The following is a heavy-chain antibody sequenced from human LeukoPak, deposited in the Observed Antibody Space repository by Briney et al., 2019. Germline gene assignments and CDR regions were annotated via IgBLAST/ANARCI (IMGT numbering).Heavy chain of an antibody. Sequence: SETLSLTCTVSGGSISSYYWSWIRQPPGKGLEWIGEINHSGSTNYNPSLKSRVTISVDTSKNQFSLKLSSVTAADTAVYYCARGHGKLEIFGVPGFDYWGQGTLVSVSS. CDR2: INHSGST. CDR3: ARGHGKLEIFGVPGFDY. J-gene: IGHJ4*02. V-gene: IGHV4-34*01. CDR1: GGSISSYY. D-gene: IGHD3-3*01.